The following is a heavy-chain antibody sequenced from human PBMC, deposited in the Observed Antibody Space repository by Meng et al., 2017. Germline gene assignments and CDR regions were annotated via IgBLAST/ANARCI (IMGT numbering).Heavy chain of an antibody. D-gene: IGHD6-6*01. V-gene: IGHV3-21*01. Sequence: GGSLRLSCAASGFTFSSYSMNWVRQAPGKGLEWVSSISSSSSYIYYADSVKGRFTISRDNAKNSLYLQMNSLRAEDTAVYYCARDPAARSYYYYGMDVWGQGTTVTVSS. CDR3: ARDPAARSYYYYGMDV. J-gene: IGHJ6*02. CDR2: ISSSSSYI. CDR1: GFTFSSYS.